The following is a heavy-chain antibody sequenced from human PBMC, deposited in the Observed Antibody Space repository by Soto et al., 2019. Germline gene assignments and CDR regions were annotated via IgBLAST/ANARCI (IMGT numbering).Heavy chain of an antibody. Sequence: EVQLVESGGGLVQPGESLRLSCAASGFTFSYYWMHWVRQAPGKGRVWVSRIHSDGSSTTYADSVKGRFTISRDNAMNTVYLQMNSLRAEDTAVYYCARGDRGAFDLWGQGTVVTVSS. V-gene: IGHV3-74*03. CDR2: IHSDGSST. CDR3: ARGDRGAFDL. J-gene: IGHJ3*01. CDR1: GFTFSYYW. D-gene: IGHD1-26*01.